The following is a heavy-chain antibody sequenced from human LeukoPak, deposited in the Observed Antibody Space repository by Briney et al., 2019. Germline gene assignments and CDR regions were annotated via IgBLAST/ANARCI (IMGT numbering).Heavy chain of an antibody. CDR3: ARGRTIFGVVIPFDP. CDR1: GGTFSSYA. D-gene: IGHD3-3*01. Sequence: PGASVKVSCKASGGTFSSYAINWVRQATGQGLEWMGWMNSNSGNTGYAQEFQGRVTMTRNTSTNTAYMELSSLRSEDTAVYYCARGRTIFGVVIPFDPWGQGTLVTVSS. J-gene: IGHJ5*02. V-gene: IGHV1-8*02. CDR2: MNSNSGNT.